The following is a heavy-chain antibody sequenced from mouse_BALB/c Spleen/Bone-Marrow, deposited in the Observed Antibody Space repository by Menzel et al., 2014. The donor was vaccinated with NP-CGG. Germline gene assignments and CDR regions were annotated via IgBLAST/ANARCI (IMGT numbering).Heavy chain of an antibody. J-gene: IGHJ3*01. CDR1: GYTFTSYW. V-gene: IGHV1-7*01. CDR3: ARDDYAY. D-gene: IGHD2-4*01. CDR2: IYPSTGYT. Sequence: VMLVESGAELAKPGASVKMSCKASGYTFTSYWMHWVKPRPGQGLEWIGYIYPSTGYTEYNQKFKDKVTLTADKSSSTAYMQLSSLTSEDSAVYYCARDDYAYWGQGTLVTVSA.